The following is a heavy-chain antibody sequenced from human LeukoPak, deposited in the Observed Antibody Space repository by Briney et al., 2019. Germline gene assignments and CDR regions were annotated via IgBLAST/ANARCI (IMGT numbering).Heavy chain of an antibody. Sequence: GGSLLLSCAASGFTLSSHDMHWVRQASGKGLEWVSAIAISGNRYYSRSVKGRFTISRENGKNALYLQMNSLRAEDTALYYCARESSITSGTTGETFDFWGQGTTVTVSS. CDR1: GFTLSSHD. CDR2: IAISGNR. D-gene: IGHD1-1*01. J-gene: IGHJ3*01. CDR3: ARESSITSGTTGETFDF. V-gene: IGHV3-13*01.